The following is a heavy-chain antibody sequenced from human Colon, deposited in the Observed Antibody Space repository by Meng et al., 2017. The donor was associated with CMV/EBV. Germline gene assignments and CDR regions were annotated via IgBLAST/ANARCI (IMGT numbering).Heavy chain of an antibody. J-gene: IGHJ2*01. Sequence: ASVKVSCKASGGTFSSYAISWVRQAPGQGLEWMGGIIPNSGGTNYAQKFQGRVTMTRDTSISTAYMELSRLRSDDTAVYYCARWSDFWSGYSNWYFDLWGRGTLVTVSS. CDR3: ARWSDFWSGYSNWYFDL. CDR2: IIPNSGGT. D-gene: IGHD3-3*01. V-gene: IGHV1-2*02. CDR1: GGTFSSYA.